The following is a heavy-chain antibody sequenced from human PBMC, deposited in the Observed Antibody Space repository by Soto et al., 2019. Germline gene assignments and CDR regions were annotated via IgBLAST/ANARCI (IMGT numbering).Heavy chain of an antibody. CDR3: ARDRRLITMVRGDSLWFDP. CDR1: GGSFSGYY. CDR2: INHSGST. Sequence: QVQLQQWGAGLLKPSETLSLTCAVYGGSFSGYYWSWIRQPPGKGLEWIGEINHSGSTNYNPSLKSRVTIEVEKSKTQLSLKLSSLTESVTAVYYCARDRRLITMVRGDSLWFDPCGKGTLVTVCS. D-gene: IGHD3-10*01. V-gene: IGHV4-34*01. J-gene: IGHJ5*02.